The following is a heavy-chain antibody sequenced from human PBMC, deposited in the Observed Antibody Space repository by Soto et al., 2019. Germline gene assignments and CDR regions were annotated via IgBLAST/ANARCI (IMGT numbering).Heavy chain of an antibody. D-gene: IGHD6-19*01. CDR2: ISSSSSYI. V-gene: IGHV3-21*01. J-gene: IGHJ4*02. Sequence: GGSLRLSCAASGFTFSSYSMNWVRQAPGNGLEWVSSISSSSSYIYYADSVKGRFTISRDNAKNSLYLQMNSLRAEDTAVYYCARAPLAVAGTYYFDYWGQGTLVTVSS. CDR1: GFTFSSYS. CDR3: ARAPLAVAGTYYFDY.